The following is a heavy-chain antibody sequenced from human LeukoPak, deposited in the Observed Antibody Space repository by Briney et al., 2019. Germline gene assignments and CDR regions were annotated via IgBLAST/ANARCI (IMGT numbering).Heavy chain of an antibody. V-gene: IGHV3-23*01. CDR1: GFTFSSYA. Sequence: LAGGSLRLSCAASGFTFSSYAMSWVRQAPGKGLEWVSAISGSGGSTYYADSVKGRFTISRDNSKNTLYLQMNSLRAEDTAVYYCAKDFFTVWDTAMAEPGRDIWGQGTMVTVSS. J-gene: IGHJ3*02. CDR3: AKDFFTVWDTAMAEPGRDI. CDR2: ISGSGGST. D-gene: IGHD5-18*01.